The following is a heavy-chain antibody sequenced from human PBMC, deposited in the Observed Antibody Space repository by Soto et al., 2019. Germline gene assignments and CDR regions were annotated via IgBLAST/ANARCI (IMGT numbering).Heavy chain of an antibody. CDR2: VFYSGST. CDR3: AKEICDPNGCYGRWLDP. D-gene: IGHD2-15*01. CDR1: GGSMSSFY. V-gene: IGHV4-59*01. Sequence: VQLQESGPGLAKPSETLSLTCTVSGGSMSSFYWSWIRQPPGKGLERLGNVFYSGSTIYNPSLRSRVTSSVDTSKSQFSLKLSSVTAADTAVYYCAKEICDPNGCYGRWLDPWGQGTLVTVSS. J-gene: IGHJ5*02.